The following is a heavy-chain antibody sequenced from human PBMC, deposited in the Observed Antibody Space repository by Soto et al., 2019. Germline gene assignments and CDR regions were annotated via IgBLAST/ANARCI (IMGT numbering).Heavy chain of an antibody. Sequence: QVQLVESGGGVVQPGRSLRLSCAASGFTFSSYAMHWVRQAPGKGLEWVAVISYDGSNKYYADSVKGRFTISRDNSNNTLYLQMNSLRAEDTAVYYCAREDGDYVLSPLFDPWGQGTLGTVSS. CDR2: ISYDGSNK. CDR1: GFTFSSYA. D-gene: IGHD4-17*01. J-gene: IGHJ5*02. V-gene: IGHV3-30-3*01. CDR3: AREDGDYVLSPLFDP.